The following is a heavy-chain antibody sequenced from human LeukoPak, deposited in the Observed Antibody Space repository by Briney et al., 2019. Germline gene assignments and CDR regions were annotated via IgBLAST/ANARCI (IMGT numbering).Heavy chain of an antibody. Sequence: SGTLSLTCAVSGGSISSSNWWSWVRQPPGKGLEWIGEIYHSGSTNYNPSLKSRVTISVDKSKNQFSLKLSSVTAADTAVYYCARVHPHPMVRGVIPPYYYYYGMDVWGQGTTVTVSS. D-gene: IGHD3-10*01. J-gene: IGHJ6*02. CDR3: ARVHPHPMVRGVIPPYYYYYGMDV. CDR2: IYHSGST. V-gene: IGHV4-4*02. CDR1: GGSISSSNW.